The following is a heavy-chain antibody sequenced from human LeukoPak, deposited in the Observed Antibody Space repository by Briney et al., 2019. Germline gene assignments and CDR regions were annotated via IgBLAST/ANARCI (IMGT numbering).Heavy chain of an antibody. V-gene: IGHV3-21*01. D-gene: IGHD6-19*01. Sequence: GSLRLSCAASGITFNSYTMNWVRRAPGKGLEWVSSISSSSSYIYYAASVKGRFTISRDNAKNSLYLQMNRLRAEDTAVYYCARGGLAVAATGWFDPWGQGTLVTVSS. J-gene: IGHJ5*02. CDR1: GITFNSYT. CDR3: ARGGLAVAATGWFDP. CDR2: ISSSSSYI.